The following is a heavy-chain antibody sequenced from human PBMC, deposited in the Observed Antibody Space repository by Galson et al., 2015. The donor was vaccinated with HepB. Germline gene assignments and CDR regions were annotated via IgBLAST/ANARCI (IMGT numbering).Heavy chain of an antibody. CDR2: INHSGST. Sequence: ETLSLTCAVYGGSFSGYYWSWIRQPPGKGLEWIGEINHSGSTNYNPSLKSRVTISVDTSKNQFSLKLSSVTAADTAVYYCARGPYCSSTSCYRWRDAFDIWGQGTMVTVSS. CDR1: GGSFSGYY. D-gene: IGHD2-2*01. J-gene: IGHJ3*02. V-gene: IGHV4-34*01. CDR3: ARGPYCSSTSCYRWRDAFDI.